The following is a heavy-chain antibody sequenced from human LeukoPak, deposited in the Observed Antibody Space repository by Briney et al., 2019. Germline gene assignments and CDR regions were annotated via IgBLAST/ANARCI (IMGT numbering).Heavy chain of an antibody. CDR1: GGTLSSYA. J-gene: IGHJ5*02. CDR3: AVVAATHRWFDP. V-gene: IGHV1-69*13. D-gene: IGHD2-15*01. Sequence: SVKVSCKASGGTLSSYAISWVRQAPGQGLEWMGGIIPIFGTANYAQKFQGRVTITADESTSTAYMELSSLRSEDTAVYYCAVVAATHRWFDPWGQGTLVTVSS. CDR2: IIPIFGTA.